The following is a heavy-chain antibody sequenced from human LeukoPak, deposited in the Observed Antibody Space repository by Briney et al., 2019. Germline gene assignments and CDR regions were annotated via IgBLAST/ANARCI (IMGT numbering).Heavy chain of an antibody. CDR2: IYTSGRT. V-gene: IGHV4-4*07. CDR1: GASINSHY. J-gene: IGHJ3*01. D-gene: IGHD6-19*01. Sequence: PSETLSLTCTVSGASINSHYWNWIRQPGGKGLEWIGRIYTSGRTKYNPSLKSGVTISVAKSKNQFSLNLTSMTAADTAAYYCARDGSGWTDHDHFDVWGQGPMV. CDR3: ARDGSGWTDHDHFDV.